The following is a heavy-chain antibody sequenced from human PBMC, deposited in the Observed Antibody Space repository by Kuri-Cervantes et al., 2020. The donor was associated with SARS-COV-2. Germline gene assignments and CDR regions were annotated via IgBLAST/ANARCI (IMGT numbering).Heavy chain of an antibody. CDR2: ISSSSSTI. Sequence: LSLTCAASGFTFSSYSMNWVRQAPGEGLEWVSYISSSSSTIYYADSVKGRFTISRDNAKNSLYLQMNSLRDEDTAVYYCARDYYYDSSGYYYDVYYYGMDVWGQGTTVTVSS. D-gene: IGHD3-22*01. CDR3: ARDYYYDSSGYYYDVYYYGMDV. J-gene: IGHJ6*02. V-gene: IGHV3-48*02. CDR1: GFTFSSYS.